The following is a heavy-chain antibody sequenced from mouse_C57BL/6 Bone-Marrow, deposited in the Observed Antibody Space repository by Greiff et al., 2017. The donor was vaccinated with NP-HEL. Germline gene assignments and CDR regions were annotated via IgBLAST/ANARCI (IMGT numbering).Heavy chain of an antibody. CDR2: ISYDGSN. CDR3: ARRRLLWFAY. CDR1: GYSITSGYY. J-gene: IGHJ3*01. Sequence: EVQLVESGPGLVKPSQSLSLTCSVTGYSITSGYYWNWIRQFPGNKLEWMGYISYDGSNNYNPSLKNRISITRDTSKNQFFLKLNSVTTEDTATYYCARRRLLWFAYWGQGTLVTVSA. D-gene: IGHD2-1*01. V-gene: IGHV3-6*01.